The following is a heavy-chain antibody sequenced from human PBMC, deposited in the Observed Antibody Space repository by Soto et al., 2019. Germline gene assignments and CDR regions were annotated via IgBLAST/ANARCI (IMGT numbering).Heavy chain of an antibody. Sequence: EVQLLESGGGLVQPGGSLRLSYAASGFTFSSYAMSWVRQAPGKGLEWVSAISGSGGSTYYADSVKGRFTISRDNSKNTLYLQMNSLRAEDTAVYYCAKGHYYYDSSGYRHFDYWGQGTLVTVSS. CDR2: ISGSGGST. D-gene: IGHD3-22*01. V-gene: IGHV3-23*01. CDR3: AKGHYYYDSSGYRHFDY. J-gene: IGHJ4*02. CDR1: GFTFSSYA.